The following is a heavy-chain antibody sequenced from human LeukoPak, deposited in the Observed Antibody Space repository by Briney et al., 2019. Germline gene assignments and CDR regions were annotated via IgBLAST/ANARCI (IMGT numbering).Heavy chain of an antibody. Sequence: GGSLGLSCAASGFNFSSYSMNWVRQAPGKGLEWVSDISGSSSTIHYADSVKGRFTISRNNAKNSLYLQMNSLRAEDTAVYYCARDTQLLWFGDLGTEGYYFDYWGQGTLVTVSS. V-gene: IGHV3-48*04. D-gene: IGHD3-10*01. CDR1: GFNFSSYS. J-gene: IGHJ4*02. CDR2: ISGSSSTI. CDR3: ARDTQLLWFGDLGTEGYYFDY.